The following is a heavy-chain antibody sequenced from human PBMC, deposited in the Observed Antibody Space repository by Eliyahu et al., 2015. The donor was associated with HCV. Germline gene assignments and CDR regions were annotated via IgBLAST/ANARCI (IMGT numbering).Heavy chain of an antibody. J-gene: IGHJ4*02. V-gene: IGHV3-74*01. Sequence: EVQLVXSGGGLVQPGGSLXLSXAXSGFXFXXYXMHWVRQAPGKGLVWVSRINSDGSSTRYADSVKGRFTISRDNAKNTLYLQMNSLRAEDTAVYYCAREGYYDFWSGHNLDYWGQRTLVTVSS. CDR3: AREGYYDFWSGHNLDY. CDR2: INSDGSST. CDR1: GFXFXXYX. D-gene: IGHD3-3*01.